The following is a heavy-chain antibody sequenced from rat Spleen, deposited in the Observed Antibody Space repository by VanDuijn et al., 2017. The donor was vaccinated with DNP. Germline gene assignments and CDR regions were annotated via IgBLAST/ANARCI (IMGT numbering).Heavy chain of an antibody. CDR1: GFTFSNYY. V-gene: IGHV5-25*01. D-gene: IGHD1-2*01. Sequence: EVQLVESGGGLVQPGRSMKLSCAASGFTFSNYYMAWVRQAPKKGLEWVASISASGGTTYYRDSVKGRFTVSRDDAKTTLYLQMNSLRSEDTATYYCARGGLYYFDYWGQGVMVTVSS. CDR2: ISASGGTT. J-gene: IGHJ2*01. CDR3: ARGGLYYFDY.